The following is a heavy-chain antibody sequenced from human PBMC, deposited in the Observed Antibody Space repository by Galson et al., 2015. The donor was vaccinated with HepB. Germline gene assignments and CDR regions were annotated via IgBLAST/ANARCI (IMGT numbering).Heavy chain of an antibody. CDR3: ARDQGHLRLLYSYYGLDV. Sequence: SLRLSCAASGFTFNNYFIHWVRQAPGKGLEWVASISYDGSNKYCAESVKGRLTISRDNSKNTLYLQMSSLRPEDAAVYYCARDQGHLRLLYSYYGLDVWGQGTTVAVSS. J-gene: IGHJ6*02. CDR2: ISYDGSNK. CDR1: GFTFNNYF. V-gene: IGHV3-30-3*01. D-gene: IGHD5/OR15-5a*01.